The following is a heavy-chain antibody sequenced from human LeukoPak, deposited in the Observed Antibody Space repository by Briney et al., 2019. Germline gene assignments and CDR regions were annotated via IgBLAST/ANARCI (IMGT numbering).Heavy chain of an antibody. J-gene: IGHJ4*02. D-gene: IGHD4/OR15-4a*01. CDR3: ARLVDGANTRVDS. CDR1: RGSLSPDH. CDR2: IFYTGRA. Sequence: SETLSLTCTVSRGSLSPDHCAWIRQPPGKGLEWIGYIFYTGRARYNPSLEGRATLTVDMSKNQVSLKLRSVTAADTATYYCARLVDGANTRVDSWGQGTPVTVSS. V-gene: IGHV4-59*08.